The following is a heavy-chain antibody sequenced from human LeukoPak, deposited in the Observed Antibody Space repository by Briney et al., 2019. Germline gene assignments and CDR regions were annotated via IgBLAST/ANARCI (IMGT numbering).Heavy chain of an antibody. CDR1: GGSIRSYY. CDR2: IYYSGST. CDR3: ARTGSTVTMLYPFDH. Sequence: SETLSLTCTVSGGSIRSYYWSWIRQPPGKGLEWIGYIYYSGSTNCNPSLKSRVSISVDTSKNQFSLKLSSVTAADTAVYYCARTGSTVTMLYPFDHWGQGTLVTVSS. J-gene: IGHJ4*02. V-gene: IGHV4-59*01. D-gene: IGHD4-17*01.